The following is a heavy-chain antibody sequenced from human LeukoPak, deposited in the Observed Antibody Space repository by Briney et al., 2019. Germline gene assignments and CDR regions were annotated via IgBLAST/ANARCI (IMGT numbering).Heavy chain of an antibody. V-gene: IGHV1-18*01. CDR2: ISAYNGNT. D-gene: IGHD1-26*01. Sequence: APVKVSCKASGYTFTSYGISWVRQAPGHGLEWMGWISAYNGNTNYAQKLQGRVTMTTDTSTSTAYMELRSLRSDDTAVYYCALDDRGSYSFDYWGQGTLVTVSS. CDR3: ALDDRGSYSFDY. J-gene: IGHJ4*02. CDR1: GYTFTSYG.